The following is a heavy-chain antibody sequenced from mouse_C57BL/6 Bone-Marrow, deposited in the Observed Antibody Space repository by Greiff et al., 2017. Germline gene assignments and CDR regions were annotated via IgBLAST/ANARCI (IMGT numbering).Heavy chain of an antibody. D-gene: IGHD2-5*01. CDR2: IHPNSGST. J-gene: IGHJ1*03. Sequence: QVQLQQPGAELVKPGASVKLSCKASGYTFTSYWMHWVKQRPGQGLEWIGMIHPNSGSTNYNEKFKSKATLTVDKSSSTAYMQLSSLTSEDSAVYYCARKDSNYVWYFDVWCTGTTVTVSS. V-gene: IGHV1-64*01. CDR1: GYTFTSYW. CDR3: ARKDSNYVWYFDV.